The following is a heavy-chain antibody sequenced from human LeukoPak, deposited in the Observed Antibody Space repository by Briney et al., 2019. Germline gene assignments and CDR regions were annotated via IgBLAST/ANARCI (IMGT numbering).Heavy chain of an antibody. CDR2: IKQDGSEK. V-gene: IGHV3-7*01. CDR1: GFTFSSYW. J-gene: IGHJ6*03. CDR3: AREGVDTAIHYYYYMDV. D-gene: IGHD5-18*01. Sequence: GGSLRLSCAASGFTFSSYWMSWVRQAPGKGLEWVANIKQDGSEKYYVDSVKGRFTISRDNAKNSLYLQMNSLRAEDTAVYYCAREGVDTAIHYYYYMDVWGKGTTVTISS.